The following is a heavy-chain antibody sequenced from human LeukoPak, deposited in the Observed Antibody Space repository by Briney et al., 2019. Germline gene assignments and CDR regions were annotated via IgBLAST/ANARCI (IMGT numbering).Heavy chain of an antibody. Sequence: GASLRVSSTASGDTFTVYNIHWVRQAPGQGLERMGWINPNSGGTNYTQKLQGRVTTTRETSISTAYMELSRLRSDDTGVYYCARLDIYRYGHYYYGMDVGAKGPRSPSP. J-gene: IGHJ6*02. V-gene: IGHV1-2*02. CDR1: GDTFTVYN. CDR3: ARLDIYRYGHYYYGMDV. D-gene: IGHD5-18*01. CDR2: INPNSGGT.